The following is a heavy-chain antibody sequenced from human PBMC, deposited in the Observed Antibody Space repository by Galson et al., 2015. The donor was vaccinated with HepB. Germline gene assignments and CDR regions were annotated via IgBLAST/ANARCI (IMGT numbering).Heavy chain of an antibody. J-gene: IGHJ5*02. CDR1: GGSFSGYY. CDR2: INHSGTT. V-gene: IGHV4-34*01. D-gene: IGHD2-2*01. Sequence: LSLTCAVYGGSFSGYYWTWIRQPPGKGLEWIGEINHSGTTNYNPSLKSRVTISVDTSKKQFSLKLSSVTAADTAVYYCARGASTPYCSSTSCYVSFDPWGRGTLVSVSS. CDR3: ARGASTPYCSSTSCYVSFDP.